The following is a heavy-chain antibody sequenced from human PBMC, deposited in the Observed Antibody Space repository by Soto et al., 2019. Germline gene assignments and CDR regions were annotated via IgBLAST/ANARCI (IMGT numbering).Heavy chain of an antibody. CDR2: INGGTGQT. CDR3: ARGKGMEENYYYYGMDI. J-gene: IGHJ6*02. CDR1: GYTFSTYA. Sequence: ASVKVSCKASGYTFSTYAMHWVRQAPGQSLEWMGWINGGTGQTRYSQRFQDRVTITRDTSAKTTYMDLTSLRSEDTAVYYCARGKGMEENYYYYGMDIWGQGTTVTVSS. V-gene: IGHV1-3*01. D-gene: IGHD1-1*01.